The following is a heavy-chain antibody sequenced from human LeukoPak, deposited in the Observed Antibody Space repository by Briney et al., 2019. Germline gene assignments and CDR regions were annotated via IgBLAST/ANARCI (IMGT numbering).Heavy chain of an antibody. CDR2: ITTSDGNT. V-gene: IGHV3-23*01. CDR1: GVTFSSYT. Sequence: GGSLRLSCAASGVTFSSYTMSWVRQAPGKGLEWVSTITTSDGNTYYADSVKGRFTVSRDNSKNTLFLQINSLRAEDTAVYYCARDSSDIRSLIAHWGQGTLVTVSS. D-gene: IGHD2-15*01. CDR3: ARDSSDIRSLIAH. J-gene: IGHJ1*01.